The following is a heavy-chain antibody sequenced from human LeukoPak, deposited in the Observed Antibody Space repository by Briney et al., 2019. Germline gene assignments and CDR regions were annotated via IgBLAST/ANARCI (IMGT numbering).Heavy chain of an antibody. CDR2: ISAYNGNT. J-gene: IGHJ5*02. CDR3: ARGAADSSSSWFDP. V-gene: IGHV1-18*01. CDR1: GYTFTSYG. D-gene: IGHD6-6*01. Sequence: VSVKVSCKASGYTFTSYGISWVRQAPGQGLEWMGWISAYNGNTNYAQKLQGRVTMTTDTSTSTAYMELRSLRSDDTAVYYCARGAADSSSSWFDPWGQGTLVTVSS.